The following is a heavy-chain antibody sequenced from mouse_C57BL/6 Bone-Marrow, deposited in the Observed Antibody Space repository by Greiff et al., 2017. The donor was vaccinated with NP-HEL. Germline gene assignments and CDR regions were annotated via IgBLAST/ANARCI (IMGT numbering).Heavy chain of an antibody. J-gene: IGHJ2*01. CDR3: ASPLWLRRNRDY. V-gene: IGHV14-2*01. CDR1: GFNIKDYY. CDR2: IDPEDGET. Sequence: VQLKESGAELVKPGASVKLSCTASGFNIKDYYMHWVKQRTEQGLEWIGRIDPEDGETKYAPKFQGKATITADTSANTAYLQLSGLTSEDTAVYYCASPLWLRRNRDYWGQGTTLTVSS. D-gene: IGHD2-2*01.